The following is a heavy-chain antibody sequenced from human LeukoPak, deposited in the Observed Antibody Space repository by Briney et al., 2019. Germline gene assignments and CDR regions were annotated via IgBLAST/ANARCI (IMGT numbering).Heavy chain of an antibody. CDR1: GYTFTSYD. CDR2: MNPNSGNT. J-gene: IGHJ6*03. D-gene: IGHD5-18*01. V-gene: IGHV1-8*01. CDR3: ARTLEGWSYGQRYYYMDV. Sequence: ASVKVSCKASGYTFTSYDINWVRQATGQGLEWMGWMNPNSGNTGYAQKFQGRVTITRNTSISTAYMELRSLRSDDTAVYYCARTLEGWSYGQRYYYMDVWGKGTTVTISS.